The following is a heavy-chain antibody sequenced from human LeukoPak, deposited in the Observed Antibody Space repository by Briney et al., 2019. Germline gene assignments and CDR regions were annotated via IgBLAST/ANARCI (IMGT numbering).Heavy chain of an antibody. V-gene: IGHV3-23*01. J-gene: IGHJ5*02. CDR2: ISGSGGTT. CDR3: AKGXYGDYXNWFGP. CDR1: GFIFDNFA. Sequence: GGSLRLSCAASGFIFDNFAMAWVRQAPGKGLEWVSSISGSGGTTYYADSVKGRFIVSRDNSKKTLYLHMIALKAGDTAVYYCAKGXYGDYXNWFGPXGQGTLVTVSS. D-gene: IGHD4-17*01.